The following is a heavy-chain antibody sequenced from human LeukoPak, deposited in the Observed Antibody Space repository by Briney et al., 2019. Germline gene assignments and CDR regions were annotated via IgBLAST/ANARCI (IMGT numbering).Heavy chain of an antibody. V-gene: IGHV4-38-2*02. J-gene: IGHJ4*02. CDR2: IYHSGST. D-gene: IGHD5-24*01. CDR1: GYSISSGYY. CDR3: ARALGRWLPNDY. Sequence: PSETLSLTCTVSGYSISSGYYWGWIRQPPGKGLEWIGSIYHSGSTYYNPSLKSRVTISVDTSKNQFSLKLSSVTAADTAVYYCARALGRWLPNDYWGQGTLVTVSS.